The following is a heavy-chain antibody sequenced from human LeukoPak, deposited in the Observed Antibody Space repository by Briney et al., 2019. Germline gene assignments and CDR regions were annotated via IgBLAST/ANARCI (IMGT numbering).Heavy chain of an antibody. D-gene: IGHD3-22*01. CDR3: AKGGHHYNPFYN. J-gene: IGHJ4*02. CDR2: IHAGGSDP. V-gene: IGHV3-23*01. CDR1: GFTFNISP. Sequence: GGSLRLSCAVSGFTFNISPTGWVRQAPGEGLEWVSSIHAGGSDPFCADSVQGRCTISRDDSKNTLFLQLNSLGAEDTAIYFCAKGGHHYNPFYNWGQGTLVTVSS.